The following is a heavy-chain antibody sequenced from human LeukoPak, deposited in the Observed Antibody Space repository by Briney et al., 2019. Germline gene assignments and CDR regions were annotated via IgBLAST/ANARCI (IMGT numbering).Heavy chain of an antibody. CDR1: GFTFSDYW. CDR2: IQQDGSEK. J-gene: IGHJ4*02. V-gene: IGHV3-7*04. Sequence: PGESLRLSCAAFGFTFSDYWMSWVRQAPGKGLEWVANIQQDGSEKYYVDSVKGRFTISRDNAKKSLFLQVSSLRGEDTAVYYCARDRGFSYGIDFWGQGTLVTVSS. D-gene: IGHD5-18*01. CDR3: ARDRGFSYGIDF.